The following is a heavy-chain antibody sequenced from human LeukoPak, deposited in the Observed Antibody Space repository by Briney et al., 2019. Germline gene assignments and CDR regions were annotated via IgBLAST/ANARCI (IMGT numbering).Heavy chain of an antibody. J-gene: IGHJ4*02. CDR3: ARSGYSEDY. D-gene: IGHD5-18*01. CDR2: IYYSGST. Sequence: SETLPLTCTVSGGSISSYYWSWIRQPPGKGLEWIGYIYYSGSTNYNPSLTSRVTISVDTSKNQFSLKLSSVTAADTAVYYCARSGYSEDYWGQGTLVTVSS. V-gene: IGHV4-59*01. CDR1: GGSISSYY.